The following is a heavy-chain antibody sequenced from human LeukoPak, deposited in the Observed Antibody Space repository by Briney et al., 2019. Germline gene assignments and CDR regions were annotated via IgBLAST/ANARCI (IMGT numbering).Heavy chain of an antibody. J-gene: IGHJ4*02. D-gene: IGHD2-8*01. CDR3: ARVDGMVYAHFDY. CDR1: GFTFSSYG. V-gene: IGHV3-33*01. CDR2: IWYDGSNK. Sequence: PGGSLRLSCAASGFTFSSYGMHWVRQAPGKGLEWVAVIWYDGSNKYYADSVKGRFTISRDNSRNTLYLQMNSLRAEDTAVYYCARVDGMVYAHFDYWGQGTLVTVSS.